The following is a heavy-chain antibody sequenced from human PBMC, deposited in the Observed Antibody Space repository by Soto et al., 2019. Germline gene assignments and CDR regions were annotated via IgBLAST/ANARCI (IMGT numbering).Heavy chain of an antibody. CDR1: GGSFSGYY. D-gene: IGHD6-13*01. Sequence: PSETLSLTCAVYGGSFSGYYWSWIRQPPGKGLEWIGEINHSGSTNYNPSLKSRVTISVDTSKNQFSLKLSSVTAADTAVYYCARGKGSWYTSYYFDYWGQGTLVTVSS. J-gene: IGHJ4*02. CDR2: INHSGST. V-gene: IGHV4-34*01. CDR3: ARGKGSWYTSYYFDY.